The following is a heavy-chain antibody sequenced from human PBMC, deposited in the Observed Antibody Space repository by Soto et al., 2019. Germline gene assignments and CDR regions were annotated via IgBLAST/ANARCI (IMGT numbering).Heavy chain of an antibody. Sequence: QVQLQESGPGLVKPSETLSLTCIVSGGSISSYYWNWIRQPPGKGLEWIGYIYYSGNTNYNPSLQSRVTISVDTSKNQFSLKLGSVAAADTAVYYCARLGSAAGAFDYWGQGTLVTVSS. CDR2: IYYSGNT. J-gene: IGHJ4*02. CDR3: ARLGSAAGAFDY. CDR1: GGSISSYY. V-gene: IGHV4-59*01. D-gene: IGHD3-10*01.